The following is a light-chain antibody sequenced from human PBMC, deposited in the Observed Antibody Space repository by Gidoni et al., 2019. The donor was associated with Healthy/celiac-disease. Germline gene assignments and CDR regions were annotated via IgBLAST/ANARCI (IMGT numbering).Light chain of an antibody. J-gene: IGKJ4*01. CDR1: QSVISNY. V-gene: IGKV3-20*01. Sequence: EIVLTQSPGTLSLSPGERATLSCRASQSVISNYLAWYQQKPGQAPRLLIYAASSRATGIPDRFSGGGSGTDFTLTISRLEPEDFAVYFCQQYGSSPLTFGGGTRVEIK. CDR2: AAS. CDR3: QQYGSSPLT.